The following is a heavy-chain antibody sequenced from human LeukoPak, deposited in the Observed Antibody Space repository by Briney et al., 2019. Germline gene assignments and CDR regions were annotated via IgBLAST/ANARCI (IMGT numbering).Heavy chain of an antibody. V-gene: IGHV3-53*01. J-gene: IGHJ4*02. CDR2: IYSGGST. CDR1: GFTVSSNY. CDR3: ARAAPDSGYCSGGSCFDY. Sequence: GGSLRLSCAASGFTVSSNYMSWVRQAPGKGLEWVSVIYSGGSTYYADSVKGRFTISRDNSKNTLYLQMNSLRAEDTAVYYRARAAPDSGYCSGGSCFDYWGQGTLVTVSS. D-gene: IGHD2-15*01.